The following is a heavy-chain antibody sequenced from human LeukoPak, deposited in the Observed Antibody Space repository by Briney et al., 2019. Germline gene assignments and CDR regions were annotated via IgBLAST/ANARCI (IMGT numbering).Heavy chain of an antibody. J-gene: IGHJ6*02. Sequence: GASVKVSCKASGYTFIGQYLHWARHTPPQGLEWMGWINPKTGDTDSAQNFQGRVTMTRDTSVNTVYMELSRPTSDDTAVYYCARGYYGMDLWGQGTTVTVSS. CDR1: GYTFIGQY. V-gene: IGHV1-2*02. CDR3: ARGYYGMDL. CDR2: INPKTGDT.